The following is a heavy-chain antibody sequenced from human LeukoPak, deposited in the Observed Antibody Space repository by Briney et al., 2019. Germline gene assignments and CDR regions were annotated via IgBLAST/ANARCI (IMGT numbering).Heavy chain of an antibody. CDR1: GGSISSYY. V-gene: IGHV4-4*07. CDR2: IYTSGST. D-gene: IGHD1-26*01. Sequence: SETLSLTCTVSGGSISSYYWSWIRQPAGKGLEWIGRIYTSGSTNYNPSLKSRVTMSVDTSKNQFSLKLSSVTATDTAVYYCARDESGSYYAYFDYWGQGILVTVSS. CDR3: ARDESGSYYAYFDY. J-gene: IGHJ4*02.